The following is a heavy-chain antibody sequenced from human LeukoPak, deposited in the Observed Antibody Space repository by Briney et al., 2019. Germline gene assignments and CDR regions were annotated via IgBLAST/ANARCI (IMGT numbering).Heavy chain of an antibody. Sequence: GSVKVSCKASGYTFTSYYMHWVRQAPAQGRDWMGIIKPSRGSTSYAQKFQGRVTITRDTPPSTVYMELSSLRSEDTAVYDCARDPTGEWLMRYYFDYWGQGTLVTVSA. CDR3: ARDPTGEWLMRYYFDY. J-gene: IGHJ4*02. V-gene: IGHV1-46*01. D-gene: IGHD3-3*01. CDR2: IKPSRGST. CDR1: GYTFTSYY.